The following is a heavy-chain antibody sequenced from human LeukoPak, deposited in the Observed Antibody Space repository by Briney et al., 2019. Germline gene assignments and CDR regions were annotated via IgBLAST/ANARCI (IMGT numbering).Heavy chain of an antibody. CDR2: IYYSGST. Sequence: SGTLSLTCTVSGGSISSYYWSWIRQPPGKGLEWIGYIYYSGSTNYNPSLKSRVTISVDTSKNQFSLKLSSVTAADTAVYYCASSSGYDSIVLDYWGQGTLVTVSS. V-gene: IGHV4-59*08. J-gene: IGHJ4*02. D-gene: IGHD5-12*01. CDR1: GGSISSYY. CDR3: ASSSGYDSIVLDY.